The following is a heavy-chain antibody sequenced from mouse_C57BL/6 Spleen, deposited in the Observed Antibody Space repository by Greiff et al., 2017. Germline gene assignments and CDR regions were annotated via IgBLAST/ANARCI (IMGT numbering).Heavy chain of an antibody. CDR3: ARQESYYGSSYYFDY. J-gene: IGHJ2*01. V-gene: IGHV5-6*01. CDR2: ISSGGSYT. CDR1: GFTFSSYG. Sequence: EVMLVESGGDLVKPGGSLKLSCAASGFTFSSYGMSWVRQTPDKRLEWVATISSGGSYTYYPDRVKGRFTISRDHAKNTLYLQMSSLKSEDTAMYYCARQESYYGSSYYFDYWGQGTTLTVSS. D-gene: IGHD1-1*01.